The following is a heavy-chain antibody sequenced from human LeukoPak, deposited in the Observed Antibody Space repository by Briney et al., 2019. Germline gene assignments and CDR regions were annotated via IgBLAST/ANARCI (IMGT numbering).Heavy chain of an antibody. CDR3: ARSSHETQWEPDFDY. V-gene: IGHV3-7*01. J-gene: IGHJ4*02. CDR2: IKQDGSEK. D-gene: IGHD1-26*01. Sequence: GWSLRLSCAASGFTFSSYWMSWVRQAPGKGLEWVANIKQDGSEKYYVDSVKGRFTISRDNAKNSLYLQMNSLRAEDTAVYYCARSSHETQWEPDFDYWGQGTLVTVSS. CDR1: GFTFSSYW.